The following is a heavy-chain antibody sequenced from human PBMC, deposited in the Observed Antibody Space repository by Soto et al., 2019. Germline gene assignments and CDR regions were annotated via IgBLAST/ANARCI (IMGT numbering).Heavy chain of an antibody. CDR2: ISSSSSYI. Sequence: GSLRLSCEASGFTFSSYNMNWVRQAPGKGLEWVSSISSSSSYIYYADSVKGRFTISRDNAKNSLYLQMSSLRAEDTAVYYCAKCGYDSSCRVLRYFQHWGQATQVTVSS. D-gene: IGHD3-22*01. CDR3: AKCGYDSSCRVLRYFQH. J-gene: IGHJ1*01. V-gene: IGHV3-21*04. CDR1: GFTFSSYN.